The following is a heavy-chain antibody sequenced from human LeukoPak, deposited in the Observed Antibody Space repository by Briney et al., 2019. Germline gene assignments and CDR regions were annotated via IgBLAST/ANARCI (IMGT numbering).Heavy chain of an antibody. CDR2: IWADGSNQ. CDR3: AREAVISGWSGDMDV. J-gene: IGHJ6*02. V-gene: IGHV3-33*01. D-gene: IGHD6-19*01. CDR1: ASTFTTYG. Sequence: PGGSLRLSCTASASTFTTYGFHWVRQAPGKGLEWVALIWADGSNQFSADSVKGRVNMARDNAKNTVYSQMDSLRVGDTAVYFCAREAVISGWSGDMDVWGQGTTVTVSS.